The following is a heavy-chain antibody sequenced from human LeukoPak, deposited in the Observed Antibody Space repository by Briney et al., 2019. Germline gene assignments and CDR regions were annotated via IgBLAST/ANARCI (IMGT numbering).Heavy chain of an antibody. J-gene: IGHJ6*02. Sequence: SVKVSCKASGGTFSSSAITWVRQAPGQGLEWMGRIIPVLNITNYAQKFQGRVTITADTSTSTAHMELSSLRSEETAVYYCARDQGLTAPPPYGLDVWGQGTTVTVSS. V-gene: IGHV1-69*04. D-gene: IGHD5-18*01. CDR2: IIPVLNIT. CDR3: ARDQGLTAPPPYGLDV. CDR1: GGTFSSSA.